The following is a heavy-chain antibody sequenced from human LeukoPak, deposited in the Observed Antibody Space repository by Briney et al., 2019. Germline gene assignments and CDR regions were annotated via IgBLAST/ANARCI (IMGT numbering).Heavy chain of an antibody. CDR1: GFTFSSSP. CDR2: ISYDGSKK. J-gene: IGHJ5*01. V-gene: IGHV3-30*04. Sequence: GRSLRLSCAASGFTFSSSPMHWVRQAPGKGLEWVAVISYDGSKKYFADSVKGRFTISRDNSKKTMYLQMNSLETEDTAVYYCAREPSSQNYLWFDSWGQGTLVTVSS. CDR3: AREPSSQNYLWFDS. D-gene: IGHD1-7*01.